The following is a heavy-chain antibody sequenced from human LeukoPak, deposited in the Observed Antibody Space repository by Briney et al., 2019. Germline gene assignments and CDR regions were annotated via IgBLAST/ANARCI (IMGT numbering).Heavy chain of an antibody. V-gene: IGHV3-48*01. D-gene: IGHD6-25*01. CDR1: GFTFSTST. J-gene: IGHJ6*03. Sequence: GGSLRLSCAASGFTFSTSTMNWVRQAPGKGLEWVSNIGTSSTTIYYADSVKGRFTISRDNAKNSLYLQMNSLRADDTAVYYCARFAAGGSYYYYMDVWGKGTTVTVSS. CDR2: IGTSSTTI. CDR3: ARFAAGGSYYYYMDV.